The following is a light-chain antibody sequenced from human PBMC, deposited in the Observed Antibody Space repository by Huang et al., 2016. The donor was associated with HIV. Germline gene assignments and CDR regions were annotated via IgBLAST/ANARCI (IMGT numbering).Light chain of an antibody. V-gene: IGKV1-5*03. CDR2: KAS. J-gene: IGKJ1*01. Sequence: DIQMTQSPSTLSASVGDRVTITCRASQSISTWLAWYQQKPGKSPKLLIYKASNLEDGVPSRFSGSGSGTEFTLTISSLQPYEFATYYCQQYSAYSWTFGQGTKVDIK. CDR3: QQYSAYSWT. CDR1: QSISTW.